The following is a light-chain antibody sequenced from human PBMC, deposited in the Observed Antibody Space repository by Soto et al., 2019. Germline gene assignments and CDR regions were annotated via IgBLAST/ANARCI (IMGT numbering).Light chain of an antibody. CDR2: DAS. Sequence: EIVVTLSAATLSLSPGERATLSCRPSQSVKTFLVWYQQRPGQAPRLLIYDASHRAAGIPARFSGSGFGTDFTLTISCLDPEDAAVHYCQQRSTCPPITFGQGTRLDI. CDR3: QQRSTCPPIT. V-gene: IGKV3-11*01. J-gene: IGKJ5*01. CDR1: QSVKTF.